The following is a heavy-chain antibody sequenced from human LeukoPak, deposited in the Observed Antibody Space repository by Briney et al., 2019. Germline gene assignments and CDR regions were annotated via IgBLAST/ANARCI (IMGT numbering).Heavy chain of an antibody. V-gene: IGHV3-21*01. CDR3: ARVRSDYFDY. J-gene: IGHJ4*02. CDR1: GFTFGSYS. D-gene: IGHD6-25*01. CDR2: ISSSSSYI. Sequence: GGSLRLSCAASGFTFGSYSMNWVRQAPGKGLEWVSSISSSSSYIYYADSVKGRFTISRDNAKNSLYLQMNSLRAEGTAVYYCARVRSDYFDYWGQGTLVTVSS.